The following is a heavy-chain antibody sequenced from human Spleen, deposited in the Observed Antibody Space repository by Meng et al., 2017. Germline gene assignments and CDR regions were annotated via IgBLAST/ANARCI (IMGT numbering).Heavy chain of an antibody. V-gene: IGHV3-15*01. J-gene: IGHJ4*02. CDR3: ARDNFRKFDY. CDR2: IKSKVNGGTT. Sequence: EVQLGGCWGGLVKPGGSLWFSCVASEITFRNLWMTWVRQAPGKGLEWVGRIKSKVNGGTTDFAAPVKGRFTISRDDPENTLYLQMNSLKTEDTAVYYCARDNFRKFDYWGQGTLVTVSS. CDR1: EITFRNLW. D-gene: IGHD3-3*01.